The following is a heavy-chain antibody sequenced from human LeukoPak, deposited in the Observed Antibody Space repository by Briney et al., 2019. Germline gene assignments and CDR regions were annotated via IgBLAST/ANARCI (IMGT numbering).Heavy chain of an antibody. J-gene: IGHJ6*03. CDR2: INPNSGGT. V-gene: IGHV1-2*02. Sequence: GASAKVSCKASGGTFSSYAISWVRQAPGQGLEWMGWINPNSGGTNYAQKFQGRVTMTRDTSISTAYMELSRLRSDDTAVYYCAREMTDYYYYYMDVWGKGTTVTVSS. CDR3: AREMTDYYYYYMDV. CDR1: GGTFSSYA.